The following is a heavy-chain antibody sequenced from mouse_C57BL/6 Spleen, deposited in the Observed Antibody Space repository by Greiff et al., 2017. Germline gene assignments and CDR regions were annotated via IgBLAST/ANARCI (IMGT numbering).Heavy chain of an antibody. V-gene: IGHV1-62-2*01. Sequence: VQLQQSGAELVKPGASVKLSCKASGYTFTEYTIHWVKQRSGQGLEWIGWFYPGSGSIKYNEKFKDKATLTADKSSSTVYMELSRLTSEDSAVYFCARPESLYVYDGGGFDYWGQGTTLTVSS. CDR3: ARPESLYVYDGGGFDY. CDR2: FYPGSGSI. D-gene: IGHD2-2*01. J-gene: IGHJ2*01. CDR1: GYTFTEYT.